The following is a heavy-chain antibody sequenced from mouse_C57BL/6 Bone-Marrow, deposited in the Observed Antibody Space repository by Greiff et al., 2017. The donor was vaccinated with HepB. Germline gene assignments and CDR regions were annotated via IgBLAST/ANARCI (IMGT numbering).Heavy chain of an antibody. CDR2: INSDGGST. J-gene: IGHJ1*03. Sequence: EVQLVESGGGLVQPGESLKLSCESNEYEFPSHDMSWVRKTPEKRLELVAAINSDGGSTYYPDTMERRFIISRDNTKKTLYLQMSSLRSEDTSLYYCARRGYYNGSPYWYYDVWGTGTTGTVSS. V-gene: IGHV5-2*01. CDR1: EYEFPSHD. D-gene: IGHD1-1*01. CDR3: ARRGYYNGSPYWYYDV.